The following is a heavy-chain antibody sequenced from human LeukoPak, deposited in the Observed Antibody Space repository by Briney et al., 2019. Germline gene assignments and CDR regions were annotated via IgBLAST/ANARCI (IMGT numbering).Heavy chain of an antibody. D-gene: IGHD3-22*01. J-gene: IGHJ5*02. CDR1: GGTFSSYA. V-gene: IGHV1-69*04. CDR3: ARFPQYYYDSSGYYGWFDP. CDR2: IIPILGIV. Sequence: ASVKVSCKASGGTFSSYAISWVRQAPGQGLEWMGRIIPILGIVNYAQKFQGRVTITADKSTSTAYMELSSLRSEDTAVYYCARFPQYYYDSSGYYGWFDPWGQGTLVTVSS.